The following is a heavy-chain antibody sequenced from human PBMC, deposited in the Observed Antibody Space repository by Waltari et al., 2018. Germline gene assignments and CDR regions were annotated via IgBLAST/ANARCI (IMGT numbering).Heavy chain of an antibody. D-gene: IGHD2-15*01. CDR1: GYTFTDYY. CDR2: VDPEDGET. Sequence: EVQLVQSGAEVKKPGATVKISCKVSGYTFTDYYMHWVQQAPGKGLEWMGLVDPEDGETIYAEKFKGRVTITADTSTDTAYMERSSLRSEDTAVYYCATGGLVVVVAATRGEGDAFDIWGQGTMVTVSS. J-gene: IGHJ3*02. CDR3: ATGGLVVVVAATRGEGDAFDI. V-gene: IGHV1-69-2*01.